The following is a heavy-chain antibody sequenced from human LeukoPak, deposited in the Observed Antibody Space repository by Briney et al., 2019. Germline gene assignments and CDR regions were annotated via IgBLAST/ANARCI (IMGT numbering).Heavy chain of an antibody. Sequence: SETLSLTCAVSGDSISTYYWSWIRQPPGMGLEWIGYIYYTGSTNYNPSLKSRVTTSLDTSKNQFFLKLSSVTAADTALYYCARGNANWGQGTLVTVSS. J-gene: IGHJ4*02. CDR1: GDSISTYY. CDR3: ARGNAN. V-gene: IGHV4-59*01. CDR2: IYYTGST.